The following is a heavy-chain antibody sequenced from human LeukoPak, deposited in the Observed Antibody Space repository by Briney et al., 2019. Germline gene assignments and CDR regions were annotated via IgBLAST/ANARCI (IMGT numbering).Heavy chain of an antibody. CDR1: GRSISSYY. D-gene: IGHD3-22*01. Sequence: PSETLSLTCTVSGRSISSYYWSWIRQPPGKGLEWIGYIYYSGSTNYNPSLKSRVTISVDTSKNQFSLKLSSVTAADTAVYYCTRGSIAYYYMDVWGKGTTVTISS. J-gene: IGHJ6*03. V-gene: IGHV4-59*01. CDR3: TRGSIAYYYMDV. CDR2: IYYSGST.